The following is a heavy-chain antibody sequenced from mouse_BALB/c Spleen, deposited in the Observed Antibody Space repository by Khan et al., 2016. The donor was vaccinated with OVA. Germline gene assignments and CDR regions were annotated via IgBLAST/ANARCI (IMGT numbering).Heavy chain of an antibody. D-gene: IGHD1-1*01. CDR2: TYPGSGNT. CDR3: ARLYYYGSRYKTMDA. CDR1: GCTFTKYW. V-gene: IGHV1-63*02. Sequence: QVQLQQSGAELVRPGTSVKMSCKAAGCTFTKYWLGWVKQRPGPGLAWTGDTYPGSGNTHHCEKFKGNATLTADTSSSTAYMQHSSLTSEDSAIYYCARLYYYGSRYKTMDAWGQGTPVTVSS. J-gene: IGHJ4*01.